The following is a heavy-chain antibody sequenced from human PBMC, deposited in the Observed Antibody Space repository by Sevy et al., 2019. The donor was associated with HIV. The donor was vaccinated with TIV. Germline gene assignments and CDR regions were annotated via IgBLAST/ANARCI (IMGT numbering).Heavy chain of an antibody. J-gene: IGHJ6*02. CDR3: ATQTIAVAGKDYYYGMDV. D-gene: IGHD6-19*01. V-gene: IGHV4-39*01. Sequence: SETLSLTCTVSGGSISSSSYYWGWIRQPPGKGLEWIGSIYYSGSTYYNPSLKSRVTISVDTSKNQFSLKLSSVTAADTAVYYCATQTIAVAGKDYYYGMDVWGQGTTVTVSS. CDR2: IYYSGST. CDR1: GGSISSSSYY.